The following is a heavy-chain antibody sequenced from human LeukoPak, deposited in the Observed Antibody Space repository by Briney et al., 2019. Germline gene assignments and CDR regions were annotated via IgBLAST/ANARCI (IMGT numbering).Heavy chain of an antibody. Sequence: SETLSLTCTVSGGSISSSSYYWGWIRQPPGKGLEWIGGIYYSGSTYYNPSLKSRVTISVDASKNQFSLKLSSVTAADTAVYYCARQRSGYCTNGVCYEPRDYYYYMDVWGKGTTVTVSS. CDR2: IYYSGST. CDR3: ARQRSGYCTNGVCYEPRDYYYYMDV. CDR1: GGSISSSSYY. D-gene: IGHD2-8*01. V-gene: IGHV4-39*01. J-gene: IGHJ6*03.